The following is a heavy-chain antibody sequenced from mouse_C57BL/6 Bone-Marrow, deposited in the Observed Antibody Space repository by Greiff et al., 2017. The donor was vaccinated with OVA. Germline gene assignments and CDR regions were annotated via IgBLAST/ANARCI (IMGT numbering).Heavy chain of an antibody. Sequence: QVQLQQPGAELVKPGASVKMSCKASGYTFTSYWITWVKQRPGQGLEWIGDIYPGSGSTNYNEKFKSKATLTVDTSSSTAYMQLSSLTSEDSAVYYCAREGDIYYDYDGFAYWGQGTLVTVSA. CDR1: GYTFTSYW. V-gene: IGHV1-55*01. J-gene: IGHJ3*01. CDR2: IYPGSGST. D-gene: IGHD2-4*01. CDR3: AREGDIYYDYDGFAY.